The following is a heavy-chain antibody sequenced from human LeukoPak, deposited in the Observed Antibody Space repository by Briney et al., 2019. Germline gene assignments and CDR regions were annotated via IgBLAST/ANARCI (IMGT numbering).Heavy chain of an antibody. J-gene: IGHJ4*02. CDR2: IIPILGIA. V-gene: IGHV1-69*04. D-gene: IGHD3-22*01. Sequence: SVKVSCKASGYTFTSYGISWVRQAPGQGLEWMGRIIPILGIANYAQKFQGRVAITADKSTSTAYMELSSLRSEDTAVYYCARVVDDSRSDYFDYWGQGTLVTVSS. CDR1: GYTFTSYG. CDR3: ARVVDDSRSDYFDY.